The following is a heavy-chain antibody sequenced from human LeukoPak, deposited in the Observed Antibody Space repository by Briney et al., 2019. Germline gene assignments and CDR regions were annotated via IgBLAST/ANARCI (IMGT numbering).Heavy chain of an antibody. J-gene: IGHJ4*02. CDR1: GGSFSGYY. D-gene: IGHD2-2*01. Sequence: PSETLSLTCAVYGGSFSGYYWSWIRQPPGKGLEWIGEINHSGSTNYNPSLKSRVTISVDTSKNQFSLKLSSVTAADTAVYYCARVTLCSSTSCYWGVFDYGGRETRVTVS. V-gene: IGHV4-34*01. CDR2: INHSGST. CDR3: ARVTLCSSTSCYWGVFDY.